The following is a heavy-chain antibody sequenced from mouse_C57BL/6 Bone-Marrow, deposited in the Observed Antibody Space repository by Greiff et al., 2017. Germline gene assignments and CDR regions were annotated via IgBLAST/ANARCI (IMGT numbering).Heavy chain of an antibody. CDR3: ARTHYYYGSSPFAY. Sequence: QVQLQQPGAELVMPGASVKLSCKASGYTFTSYWMHWVKQRPGQGLEWIGEIDPSDSYTNYNQKFKGKSTLTVDKSSSTAYMQLSSLTSEDTAIYYCARTHYYYGSSPFAYWGQGTLVTVSA. J-gene: IGHJ3*01. D-gene: IGHD1-1*01. CDR1: GYTFTSYW. CDR2: IDPSDSYT. V-gene: IGHV1-69*01.